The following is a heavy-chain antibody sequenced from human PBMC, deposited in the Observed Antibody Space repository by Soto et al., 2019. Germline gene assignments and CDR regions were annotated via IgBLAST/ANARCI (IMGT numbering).Heavy chain of an antibody. J-gene: IGHJ4*02. CDR1: GYTFTSYG. V-gene: IGHV1-18*01. Sequence: ASVKVSCKASGYTFTSYGIGWVRQAPGQGLEWMGWISAYNGNTNYAQKLQGRVTMTTDTSTSTAYMELRSLRSDDTAVYYCARAAVVYVFWGGLFSGRDYYFDYWGQGTLVTVSS. CDR2: ISAYNGNT. D-gene: IGHD3-3*01. CDR3: ARAAVVYVFWGGLFSGRDYYFDY.